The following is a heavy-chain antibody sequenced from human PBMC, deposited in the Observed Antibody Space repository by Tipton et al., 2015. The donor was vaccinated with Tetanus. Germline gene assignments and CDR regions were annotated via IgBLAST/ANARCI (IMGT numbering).Heavy chain of an antibody. CDR2: IRTKTNTYAT. Sequence: SLRLSCAASGFTFSGSAMHWVRQASGKGLEWVGRIRTKTNTYATEYAASVKGRFTISRDDSQNTAYLQMNSLRAEDTAVYYCARSNSEEDYYYYGMDVWGQGTTVTVSS. CDR3: ARSNSEEDYYYYGMDV. V-gene: IGHV3-73*01. J-gene: IGHJ6*01. CDR1: GFTFSGSA. D-gene: IGHD4-11*01.